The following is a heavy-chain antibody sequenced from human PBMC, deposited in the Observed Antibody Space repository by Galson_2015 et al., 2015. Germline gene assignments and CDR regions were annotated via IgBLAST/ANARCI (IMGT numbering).Heavy chain of an antibody. J-gene: IGHJ6*02. CDR1: GFTFSSYS. D-gene: IGHD5-18*01. Sequence: SLRLSCAASGFTFSSYSMNWVRQAPGKGLEWVSSITSSSSYIYYADSVKGRFIISRDNAKNSLYLQMNSLRAEDTAVYYCARDLVDTTMVLIHYYYGMDVWGQGTTVTSP. V-gene: IGHV3-21*06. CDR2: ITSSSSYI. CDR3: ARDLVDTTMVLIHYYYGMDV.